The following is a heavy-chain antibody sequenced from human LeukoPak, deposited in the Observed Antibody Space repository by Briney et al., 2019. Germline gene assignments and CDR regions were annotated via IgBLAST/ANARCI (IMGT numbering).Heavy chain of an antibody. D-gene: IGHD6-13*01. Sequence: PGGSLRLSCAASGFRFSDYWMHWVRQAPGKGLEWVANIKEDGSDKYYVDSVKGRFTISRDNSKNTLYLQMNSLRAEDTAVYYCAKDRTAADFDYWAREPWSPSPQ. J-gene: IGHJ4*02. CDR1: GFRFSDYW. CDR3: AKDRTAADFDY. V-gene: IGHV3-7*01. CDR2: IKEDGSDK.